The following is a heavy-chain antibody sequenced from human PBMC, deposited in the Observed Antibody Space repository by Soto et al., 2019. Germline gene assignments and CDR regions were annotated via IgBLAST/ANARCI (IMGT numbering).Heavy chain of an antibody. V-gene: IGHV3-23*01. D-gene: IGHD5-12*01. CDR2: ISGSGRTT. CDR1: GFTFNSYA. J-gene: IGHJ5*02. CDR3: AKGVTTIVATGSWFDH. Sequence: VGSLRLSCAVSGFTFNSYAMNWVRQAPGKGLEWVSSISGSGRTTYYADAVKGRFTISRDNSKNTLFPQMNSLRSEDTAVYYCAKGVTTIVATGSWFDHWGQGTLVTVSS.